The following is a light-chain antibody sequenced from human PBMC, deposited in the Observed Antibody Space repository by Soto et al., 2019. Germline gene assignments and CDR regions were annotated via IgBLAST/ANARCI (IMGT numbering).Light chain of an antibody. CDR1: SSDVGSYNR. Sequence: QSALTQPPSVSGSPGQSVTISCTGASSDVGSYNRVSWYQQPPGTAPKLMIYEVSNRPSGVPDRFSGSKSGNTASLTISGIQAEDETDYYCSSYTSSTVLFGGGTKLTVL. J-gene: IGLJ2*01. CDR2: EVS. CDR3: SSYTSSTVL. V-gene: IGLV2-18*02.